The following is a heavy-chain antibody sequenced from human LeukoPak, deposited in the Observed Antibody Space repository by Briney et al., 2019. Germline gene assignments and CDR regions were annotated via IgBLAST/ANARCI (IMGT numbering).Heavy chain of an antibody. V-gene: IGHV3-7*01. CDR1: GFTFDDYA. D-gene: IGHD3-10*01. Sequence: GGSLRLSCAASGFTFDDYAMSWVRQAPGKGLEWVANIKQDGSEKYYVDSVKGRFTNSRDNAKNSLYLQMNSLRAEDTAVYYCARDFGVWFGELRDWGQGTLVTVSS. J-gene: IGHJ4*02. CDR2: IKQDGSEK. CDR3: ARDFGVWFGELRD.